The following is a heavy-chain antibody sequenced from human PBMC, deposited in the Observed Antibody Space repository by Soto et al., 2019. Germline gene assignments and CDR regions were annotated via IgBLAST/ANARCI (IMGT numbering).Heavy chain of an antibody. J-gene: IGHJ6*02. CDR3: ARDRGLAVAGYYYYYGMDV. D-gene: IGHD6-19*01. CDR2: INPNSGGT. V-gene: IGHV1-2*04. Sequence: ASVKVSCKASGYTFTGYYMHWVRQAPGQGLEWMGWINPNSGGTNYAQKFQGWVTMTRDTSISTAYMELSRLRSDDTAVYYCARDRGLAVAGYYYYYGMDVWGQGTTVTVSS. CDR1: GYTFTGYY.